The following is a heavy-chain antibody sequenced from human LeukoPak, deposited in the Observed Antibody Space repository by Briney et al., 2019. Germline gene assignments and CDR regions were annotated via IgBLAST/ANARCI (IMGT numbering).Heavy chain of an antibody. V-gene: IGHV4-61*02. CDR1: GCSISSGSYY. Sequence: PSETLSLTCTVSGCSISSGSYYWSWIRQPAGKGLEWIGRIYTSGSTNYNPSLKSRVTISVDTSKNQFSLKLSSVTAADTAVYYCARQTIAAAGSGWFDPWGQGTLVTVSS. CDR3: ARQTIAAAGSGWFDP. J-gene: IGHJ5*02. CDR2: IYTSGST. D-gene: IGHD6-13*01.